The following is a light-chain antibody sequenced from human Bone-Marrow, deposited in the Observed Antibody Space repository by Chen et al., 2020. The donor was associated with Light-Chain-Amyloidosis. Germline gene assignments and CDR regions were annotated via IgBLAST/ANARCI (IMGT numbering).Light chain of an antibody. CDR2: WAS. Sequence: DIVMTQSPDSLAVSLGERATINCKSSQSLLYSSNHKNYLAWYQQKPGQPPKLLISWASIRESGVPDRFSGSGSGTDFTLTISSLQAEDVAVYYCQQYYSTPRAFGQGTKVGIK. J-gene: IGKJ1*01. V-gene: IGKV4-1*01. CDR1: QSLLYSSNHKNY. CDR3: QQYYSTPRA.